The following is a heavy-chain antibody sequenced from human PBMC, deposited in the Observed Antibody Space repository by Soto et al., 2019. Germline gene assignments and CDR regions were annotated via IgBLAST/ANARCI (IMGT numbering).Heavy chain of an antibody. V-gene: IGHV3-74*01. CDR1: GFTLSGHW. CDR2: VKSDGTIT. CDR3: ARSDWFEP. J-gene: IGHJ5*02. Sequence: EVQLVESGGALVQPGGSLRLSCAASGFTLSGHWMHWVRQAPGKGLVWVARVKSDGTITSYADSVRGRFTISRDNAKNTLYLQMNRLRAEDPAVYYWARSDWFEPGGQGSLVTVSS.